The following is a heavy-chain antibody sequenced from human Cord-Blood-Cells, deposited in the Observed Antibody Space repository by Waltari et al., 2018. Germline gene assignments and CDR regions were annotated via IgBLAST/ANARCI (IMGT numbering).Heavy chain of an antibody. CDR1: GGSFSGYY. J-gene: IGHJ4*02. Sequence: QVQLQQWGAGLSKPSETLSLTCAVYGGSFSGYYWSWIRQPPGKGLEWIGEINHSGSTNYNPSLKSRVTISVDTSKNQFSLKLSSVTAADTAVYYCARGPLGKLELDYWGQGTLVTVSS. CDR3: ARGPLGKLELDY. CDR2: INHSGST. V-gene: IGHV4-34*01. D-gene: IGHD1-7*01.